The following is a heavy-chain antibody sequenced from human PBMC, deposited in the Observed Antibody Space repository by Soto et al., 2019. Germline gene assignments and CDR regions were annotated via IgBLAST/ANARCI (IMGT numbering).Heavy chain of an antibody. D-gene: IGHD5-12*01. V-gene: IGHV3-11*01. Sequence: QVQLVESGGGLVKPGGALRLSCAASGFTFSDYYMSWFRQAPGTGLEWVSYINTSSSTIYYADSVKGRFTISGDNAKNSLYLQRNSLRVEDTAVYYCARVGGFSGYDFNYYYLDVWGEGTTVTVSS. CDR3: ARVGGFSGYDFNYYYLDV. CDR1: GFTFSDYY. CDR2: INTSSSTI. J-gene: IGHJ6*03.